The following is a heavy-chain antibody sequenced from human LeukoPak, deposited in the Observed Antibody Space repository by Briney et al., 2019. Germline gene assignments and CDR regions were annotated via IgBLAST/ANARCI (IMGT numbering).Heavy chain of an antibody. CDR1: GGSISSYY. CDR3: ARGRGEYYDYVWGSYRYTPVFDI. J-gene: IGHJ3*02. V-gene: IGHV4-59*01. D-gene: IGHD3-16*02. Sequence: PSETLSLTCTVSGGSISSYYWSWIRQPPGKGLEWIGYIYYSGSTNYNPSLKSRVTISVDTSKNQFSLKLSSVTAADTAVYYCARGRGEYYDYVWGSYRYTPVFDIWGQGTMVTVSS. CDR2: IYYSGST.